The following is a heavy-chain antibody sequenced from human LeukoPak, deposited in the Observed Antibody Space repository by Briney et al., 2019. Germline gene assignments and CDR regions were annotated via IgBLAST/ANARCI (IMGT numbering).Heavy chain of an antibody. CDR1: GFTFSSYW. CDR2: IKQDGSEK. D-gene: IGHD3-22*01. V-gene: IGHV3-7*01. Sequence: GGSLRLSCAASGFTFSSYWMSWVRQAPGKGLEWVANIKQDGSEKHYVDSVKGRFTISRDNAKNSLYLQMNSLRAEDTAVYYCARVMEERITMIVVVIPQTYYYYMDVWGKGTTVTISS. J-gene: IGHJ6*03. CDR3: ARVMEERITMIVVVIPQTYYYYMDV.